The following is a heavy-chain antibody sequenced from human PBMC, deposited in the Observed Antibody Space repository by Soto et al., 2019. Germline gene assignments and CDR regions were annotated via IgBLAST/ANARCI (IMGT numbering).Heavy chain of an antibody. Sequence: SETLSLTCTVSGGSVSSYYWSWIRQPPGKGLEWIGYISYSGSTNYNPSLKSRVTISVDTSKNQFSLKLSSVTAADTAVYYCARGSYYYDSSGYYHYWGRGTLVTVSS. J-gene: IGHJ4*02. D-gene: IGHD3-22*01. CDR1: GGSVSSYY. CDR2: ISYSGST. V-gene: IGHV4-59*08. CDR3: ARGSYYYDSSGYYHY.